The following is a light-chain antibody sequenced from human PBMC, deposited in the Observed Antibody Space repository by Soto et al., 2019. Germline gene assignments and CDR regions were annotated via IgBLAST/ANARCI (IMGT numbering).Light chain of an antibody. J-gene: IGLJ2*01. V-gene: IGLV2-8*01. CDR2: DVS. CDR3: SSYAGYNTLV. CDR1: SSDVGYYNY. Sequence: QSALTQPPSASGSPGQSVTISCTGTSSDVGYYNYVSWYQQHPGKAPRLIISDVSKRPSGVPNRFSGSKSGNTASLTVSGLQADDEADYYCSSYAGYNTLVFGGGTKLTVL.